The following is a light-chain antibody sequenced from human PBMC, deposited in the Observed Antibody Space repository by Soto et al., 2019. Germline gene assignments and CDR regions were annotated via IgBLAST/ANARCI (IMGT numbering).Light chain of an antibody. V-gene: IGKV1-5*01. J-gene: IGKJ2*01. Sequence: DIQMTQSPSTLSASVRDRVTITCRASQRINNWLAWYQQKPGKAPKFLMFDASTLETGVPSRFSGSGSGTEFPLTISSLQPDDFATYFRQQYHTNPYTFGQGTKLEIK. CDR3: QQYHTNPYT. CDR2: DAS. CDR1: QRINNW.